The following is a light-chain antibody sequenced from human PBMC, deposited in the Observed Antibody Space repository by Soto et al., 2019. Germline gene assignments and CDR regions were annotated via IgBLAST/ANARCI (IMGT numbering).Light chain of an antibody. CDR1: QSIGRW. Sequence: DIQMTLSPSTLSAPVGDRVTITCRASQSIGRWLAWYQQKPGKAPKLLIFDASSLESGVPSRFSGSGSGAQFTLTISSLQPDDFATYYCQHYDSYSTLTFGGGTKVEIK. CDR3: QHYDSYSTLT. V-gene: IGKV1-5*01. J-gene: IGKJ4*01. CDR2: DAS.